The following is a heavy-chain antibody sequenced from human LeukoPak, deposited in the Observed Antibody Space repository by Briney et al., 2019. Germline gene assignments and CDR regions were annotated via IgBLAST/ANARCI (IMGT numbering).Heavy chain of an antibody. CDR2: INNINGDT. D-gene: IGHD2-15*01. J-gene: IGHJ4*02. Sequence: GASETVSCKATVSRVTGNYMHWVRQAPRQGLEWMGWINNINGDTNYAHKIQGRVTMTTDTSTNTAYMVLRSLRSDATADYYCARESGHCYGDNCFYFFDLWGQGFLVTVSS. CDR1: VSRVTGNY. V-gene: IGHV1-18*04. CDR3: ARESGHCYGDNCFYFFDL.